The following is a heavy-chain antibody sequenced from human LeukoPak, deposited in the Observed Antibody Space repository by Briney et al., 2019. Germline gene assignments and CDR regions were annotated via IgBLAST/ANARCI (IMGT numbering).Heavy chain of an antibody. CDR2: ISGSGGST. J-gene: IGHJ4*02. Sequence: GGSLRLSCAASGFTFSSYAMSWVRQAPGKGLEWVSAISGSGGSTYYADSVKGRFTISRDNFKNTLYLQMNSLRAEDTAVYYCAKDKYGYSYGYPPDYWGRGTLVTVSS. CDR3: AKDKYGYSYGYPPDY. V-gene: IGHV3-23*01. D-gene: IGHD5-18*01. CDR1: GFTFSSYA.